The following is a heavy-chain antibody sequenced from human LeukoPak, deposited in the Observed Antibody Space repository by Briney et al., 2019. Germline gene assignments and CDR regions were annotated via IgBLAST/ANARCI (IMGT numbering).Heavy chain of an antibody. D-gene: IGHD3-22*01. CDR2: IYPGDSDT. CDR1: GYTFTSYW. CDR3: ARGYYYDSSGYPDY. J-gene: IGHJ4*02. Sequence: PGESLKISCKGSGYTFTSYWIGWVRQMPGKGLEWMGIIYPGDSDTRYSPSFQGQVTISADKSINAAYLQWSTLKASDTAMYYCARGYYYDSSGYPDYWGQGTLVTVSS. V-gene: IGHV5-51*03.